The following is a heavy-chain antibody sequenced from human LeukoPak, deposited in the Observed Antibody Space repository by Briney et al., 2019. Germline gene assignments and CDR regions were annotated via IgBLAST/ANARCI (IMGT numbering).Heavy chain of an antibody. Sequence: SETLTLTCTVSGGSSSSGSYYWSWIRQPAGKGLEWIGRIYTSGSTNYNPSLKSRVTISVDTSKNQFSLKLSSVTAADTAVYYCARFGVTRSRGHRDYWGQGTLVTVSS. D-gene: IGHD3-3*01. J-gene: IGHJ4*02. CDR1: GGSSSSGSYY. CDR2: IYTSGST. V-gene: IGHV4-61*02. CDR3: ARFGVTRSRGHRDY.